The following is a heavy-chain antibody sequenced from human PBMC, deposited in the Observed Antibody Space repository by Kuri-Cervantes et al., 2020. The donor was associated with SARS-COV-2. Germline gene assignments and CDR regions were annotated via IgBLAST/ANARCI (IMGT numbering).Heavy chain of an antibody. D-gene: IGHD2-2*01. CDR3: AKDSPEIVVVPAAPLYFDL. CDR1: GFTFSSYA. V-gene: IGHV3-23*01. CDR2: ISGSGGST. Sequence: GGSLRLSCAASGFTFSSYAMSWVRQAPGKGLEWVSAISGSGGSTYYADSVKGRFTISRDNSKNTLYLQMNSLRAEDTAVYYCAKDSPEIVVVPAAPLYFDLWGRGTLVTSPQ. J-gene: IGHJ2*01.